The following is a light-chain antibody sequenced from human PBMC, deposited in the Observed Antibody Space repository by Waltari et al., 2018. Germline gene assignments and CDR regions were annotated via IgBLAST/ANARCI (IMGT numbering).Light chain of an antibody. Sequence: DIQMTQSPSSLSASVGDRVTITCRASRSISSFFSWYQQKPGKAPNLLIYSASSLQTGAPSRFSGSGSGTDFTLSINSLQPEDAATYYCQQSYSTPYTFGLGTKLEI. J-gene: IGKJ2*01. CDR1: RSISSF. CDR3: QQSYSTPYT. CDR2: SAS. V-gene: IGKV1-39*01.